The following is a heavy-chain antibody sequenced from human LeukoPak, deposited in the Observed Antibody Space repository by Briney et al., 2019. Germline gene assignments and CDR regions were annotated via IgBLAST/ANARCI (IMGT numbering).Heavy chain of an antibody. D-gene: IGHD6-19*01. V-gene: IGHV4-34*01. Sequence: SETLSLTCAVYGGSFSGYYWSWIRQPPGEGLEWIGEINHSGSTNYNPSLKSRVTISVDTSKNQFSLKLSSVTAADTAVYYCARGIAVAGTIYYYMDVWGKGTTVTVSS. CDR3: ARGIAVAGTIYYYMDV. J-gene: IGHJ6*03. CDR2: INHSGST. CDR1: GGSFSGYY.